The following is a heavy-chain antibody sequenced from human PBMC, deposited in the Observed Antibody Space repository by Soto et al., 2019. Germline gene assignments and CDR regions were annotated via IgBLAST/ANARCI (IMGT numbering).Heavy chain of an antibody. CDR3: ARDIGSYAYAEGY. CDR1: GGSINSYW. D-gene: IGHD2-2*01. Sequence: PSQTLPLTCSVSGGSINSYWWSWIRQTAGKGLEWIWRVYSSATTDYNPSLNSRATMSVETSKNQFSLKLTSVTAADTAVYYCARDIGSYAYAEGYWGQGIQVT. V-gene: IGHV4-4*07. J-gene: IGHJ4*02. CDR2: VYSSATT.